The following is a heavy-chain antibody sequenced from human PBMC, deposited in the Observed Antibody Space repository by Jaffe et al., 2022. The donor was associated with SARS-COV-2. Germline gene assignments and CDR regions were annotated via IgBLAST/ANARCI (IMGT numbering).Heavy chain of an antibody. V-gene: IGHV5-51*01. CDR3: ARHFAYGGNNDY. Sequence: EVQLVQSGAEVKKPGESLKISCQGSGYSFNTNWIDWVRQMPGKGLEWMGTIFPADSDTKYSPSFQGQVTISADKSVSTAYLQWSSLKASDTAMYYCARHFAYGGNNDYWGQGTLVTVSS. CDR2: IFPADSDT. D-gene: IGHD2-15*01. CDR1: GYSFNTNW. J-gene: IGHJ4*02.